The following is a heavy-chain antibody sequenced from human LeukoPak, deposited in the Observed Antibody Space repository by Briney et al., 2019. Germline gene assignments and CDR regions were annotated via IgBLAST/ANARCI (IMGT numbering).Heavy chain of an antibody. CDR2: VAWDGGGT. Sequence: GGSLRLSCAASGFNFDDYTMHWVRQAPGKGLEWVSLVAWDGGGTFFADSVKGRFTVSRDNSKNSLSLYMNSLTTEDTALYYCVRGHGYNLEDYFDNWGQGTLVTVSS. V-gene: IGHV3-43*01. D-gene: IGHD5-24*01. CDR1: GFNFDDYT. J-gene: IGHJ4*02. CDR3: VRGHGYNLEDYFDN.